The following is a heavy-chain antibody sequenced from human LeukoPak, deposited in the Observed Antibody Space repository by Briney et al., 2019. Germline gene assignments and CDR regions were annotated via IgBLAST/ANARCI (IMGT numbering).Heavy chain of an antibody. Sequence: ASVKVSCKASGYTFTSYDINWVRQATGQGLEWMGWMNPHSGNTGYAQKFQGRVTMTRDMSTNSVYMELSSLRFEDTAVYYCARGRLDGDFFDYWGQGILVTVSS. CDR1: GYTFTSYD. V-gene: IGHV1-8*01. CDR2: MNPHSGNT. CDR3: ARGRLDGDFFDY. D-gene: IGHD6-19*01. J-gene: IGHJ4*02.